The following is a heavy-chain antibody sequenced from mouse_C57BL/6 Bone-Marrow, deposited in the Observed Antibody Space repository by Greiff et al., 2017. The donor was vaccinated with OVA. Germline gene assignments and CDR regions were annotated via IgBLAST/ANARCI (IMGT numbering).Heavy chain of an antibody. CDR2: ISSGGSYT. Sequence: EVMLVESGGDLVKPGGSLKLSCAASGFTFSSYGMSWVRQTPDKRLEWVATISSGGSYTYYPDSVKGRFTISRDNAKNTLYLQMSSLKSEDTAMYYCARRGIYYGNLFDYWGQGTTLTVSS. D-gene: IGHD2-1*01. CDR1: GFTFSSYG. J-gene: IGHJ2*01. V-gene: IGHV5-6*02. CDR3: ARRGIYYGNLFDY.